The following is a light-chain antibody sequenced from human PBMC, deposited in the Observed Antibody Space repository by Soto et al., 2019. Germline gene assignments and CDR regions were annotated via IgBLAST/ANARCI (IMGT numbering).Light chain of an antibody. CDR1: SRDVGGYNY. V-gene: IGLV2-14*01. CDR2: EVS. CDR3: SLYTGSRTRCV. Sequence: QSALAQPASVSGSAGRPITISCTGTSRDVGGYNYVSWDQHRPGKAPKLMIYEVSNRPSGVSNRFSGCMSGNTASLTSSGLQAEHEAEYCYSLYTGSRTRCVLGPGTKVT. J-gene: IGLJ1*01.